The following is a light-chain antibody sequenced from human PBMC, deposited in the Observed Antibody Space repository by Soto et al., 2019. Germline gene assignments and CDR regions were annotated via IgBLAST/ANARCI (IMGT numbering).Light chain of an antibody. CDR2: GAS. V-gene: IGKV3-15*01. Sequence: EIVMTQSPATLSVSPGERATLSCRASQSVSSNLAWYQQKPGQAPRLLIYGASTRATGIPARFSDSGSGTEFTITISSLQSEDFAVYYCQQYNNWPPWTFGQGTKVEIK. J-gene: IGKJ1*01. CDR3: QQYNNWPPWT. CDR1: QSVSSN.